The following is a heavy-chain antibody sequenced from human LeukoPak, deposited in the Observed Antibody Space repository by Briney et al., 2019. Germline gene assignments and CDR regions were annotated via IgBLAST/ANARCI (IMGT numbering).Heavy chain of an antibody. CDR3: ARGGVVPAAIPLPHMDV. Sequence: GPSVKVSCKASGYTFTSFYMHWVRQAPGQGLEWMGIINPSGGSTSYAQKFQGRVTMTRDTSTSTVYMELSSLRSEDTAVYYCARGGVVPAAIPLPHMDVWGKGTTVTVSS. CDR1: GYTFTSFY. CDR2: INPSGGST. J-gene: IGHJ6*03. V-gene: IGHV1-46*01. D-gene: IGHD2-2*01.